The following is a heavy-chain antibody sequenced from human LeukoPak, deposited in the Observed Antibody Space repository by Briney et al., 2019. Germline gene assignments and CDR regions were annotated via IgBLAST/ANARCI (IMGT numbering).Heavy chain of an antibody. CDR3: ARESKYQFDY. V-gene: IGHV3-48*01. D-gene: IGHD2-2*01. CDR2: IISSSSTI. J-gene: IGHJ4*02. CDR1: GFTFSSYS. Sequence: GGSLRLSCAASGFTFSSYSMNWVRQAPGKGLEWVSYIISSSSTIYYADSVKGRFTISRDNAKNSLYLQMNSLRAEDTAVYYCARESKYQFDYWGQGTLVTVSS.